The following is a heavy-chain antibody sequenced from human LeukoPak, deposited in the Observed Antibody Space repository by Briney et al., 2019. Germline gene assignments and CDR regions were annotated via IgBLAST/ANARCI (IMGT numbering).Heavy chain of an antibody. J-gene: IGHJ4*02. CDR3: ARGAPERISSSANYYFDY. V-gene: IGHV3-30-3*01. CDR2: ISYDGNNK. CDR1: GFTFSSYA. Sequence: GGSLRLSCAASGFTFSSYAMYWVRQAPGKGLEWVAVISYDGNNKYYADSVKGRFTISRDDSKNTLSLQMNSLRAEDTAVYYCARGAPERISSSANYYFDYWGQGTLVTVSS. D-gene: IGHD6-6*01.